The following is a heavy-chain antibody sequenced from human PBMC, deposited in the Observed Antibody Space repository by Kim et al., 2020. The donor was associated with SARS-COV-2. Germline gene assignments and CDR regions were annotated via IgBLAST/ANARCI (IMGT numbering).Heavy chain of an antibody. Sequence: GESLKISCKGSGYSFTSYWIGWVRQMPGKGLEWMGIIYPGDSDTRYSPSFQGQVTISADKSISTAYLQWSSLKASDTAMYYCARIMTTVTTTDAFDIWCQGTMVTVSS. CDR3: ARIMTTVTTTDAFDI. V-gene: IGHV5-51*01. CDR1: GYSFTSYW. D-gene: IGHD4-17*01. CDR2: IYPGDSDT. J-gene: IGHJ3*02.